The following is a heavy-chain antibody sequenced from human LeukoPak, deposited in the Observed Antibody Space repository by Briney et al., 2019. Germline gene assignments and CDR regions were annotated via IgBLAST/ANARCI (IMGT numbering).Heavy chain of an antibody. CDR3: ARYPGGWYVDYFDY. V-gene: IGHV3-33*01. D-gene: IGHD6-19*01. CDR1: GFTFSSYG. CDR2: IWYDGSNK. Sequence: GRSLRLSCAASGFTFSSYGMHWVRQAPGKGLEWVAVIWYDGSNKYYADSVKGRFTISRDNSKNTLYLQMNSLRAEDTAVYYCARYPGGWYVDYFDYWGQGTLVTVSS. J-gene: IGHJ4*02.